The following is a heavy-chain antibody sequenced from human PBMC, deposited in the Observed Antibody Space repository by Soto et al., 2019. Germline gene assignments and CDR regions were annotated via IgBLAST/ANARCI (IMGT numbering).Heavy chain of an antibody. CDR1: GYTFTNYD. CDR3: AXXXXXXXXXXXXXYFDH. Sequence: QVQLVQSGAEVKXPGAXXKVSCKASGYTFTNYDINWVRQASGQGLEWMGWMNPNSGNTGYAQKFQGRVTMTTDTSINTVYMELISLRSEDTAVYYXAXXXXXXXXXXXXXYFDHWGQGTLVTVSS. CDR2: MNPNSGNT. J-gene: IGHJ4*02. V-gene: IGHV1-8*01.